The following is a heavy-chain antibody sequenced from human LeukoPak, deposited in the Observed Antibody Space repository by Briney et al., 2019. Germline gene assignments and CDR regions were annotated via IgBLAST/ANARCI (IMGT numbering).Heavy chain of an antibody. Sequence: SVKVSCKASGGTFSSYAISWVRQAPGQGLEWMGGIIPIFGTANYAQKFQGRVTITADESTSTVYMELNTLRSEDTAVYYCARGPKRGVPTTAPQGPHDGFDFWGQGTMVTVSP. CDR2: IIPIFGTA. D-gene: IGHD1-7*01. V-gene: IGHV1-69*13. CDR1: GGTFSSYA. J-gene: IGHJ3*01. CDR3: ARGPKRGVPTTAPQGPHDGFDF.